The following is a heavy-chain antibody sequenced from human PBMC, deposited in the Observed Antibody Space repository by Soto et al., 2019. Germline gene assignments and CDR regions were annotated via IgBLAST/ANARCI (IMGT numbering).Heavy chain of an antibody. J-gene: IGHJ4*02. CDR3: ARGSGYPDY. V-gene: IGHV3-33*01. CDR1: GFTFSSYG. Sequence: QEQLVESGGGVVQPGRSLRLSCAASGFTFSSYGMHWVRQAPGKGLEWVAVIWYDGTNKYYTDSVKGRFTISRDNSKNTLYLQMSSLRAEDTAVYYCARGSGYPDYWGQGTLVTVSS. D-gene: IGHD3-22*01. CDR2: IWYDGTNK.